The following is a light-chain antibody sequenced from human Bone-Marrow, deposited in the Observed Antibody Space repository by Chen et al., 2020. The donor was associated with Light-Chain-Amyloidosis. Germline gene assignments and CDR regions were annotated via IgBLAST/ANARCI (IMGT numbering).Light chain of an antibody. V-gene: IGLV3-25*03. Sequence: SYELTQPPSVSVTPGQKARIACSGDDLPTKYAYWYQQTPGQAPVVVIHRDTERPSGISERFSGSSSGTTATLTISGVQAEDEADYHCQSADSSGTYEVIFGGGTKLTVL. CDR1: DLPTKY. CDR3: QSADSSGTYEVI. J-gene: IGLJ2*01. CDR2: RDT.